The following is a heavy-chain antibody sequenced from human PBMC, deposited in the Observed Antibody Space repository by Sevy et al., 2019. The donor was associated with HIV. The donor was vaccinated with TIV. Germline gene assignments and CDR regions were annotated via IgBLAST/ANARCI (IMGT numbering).Heavy chain of an antibody. V-gene: IGHV3-23*01. CDR2: ISATDGST. J-gene: IGHJ4*02. CDR3: AAGDTAFLADLDF. Sequence: GGSLRLSCGASGFSISTHAMNLVRQAPGRGLEWISGISATDGSTHYADSVKGRFTISRDNSKNTVHLQMNSLRAEDTALYYCAAGDTAFLADLDFWGQGTLVTVSS. D-gene: IGHD5-18*01. CDR1: GFSISTHA.